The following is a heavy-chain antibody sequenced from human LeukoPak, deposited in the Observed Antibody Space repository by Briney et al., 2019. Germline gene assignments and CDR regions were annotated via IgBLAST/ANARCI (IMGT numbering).Heavy chain of an antibody. CDR2: INPNSGGT. CDR3: ARDAQLSTAQWLVPVGPTSFDN. D-gene: IGHD6-19*01. J-gene: IGHJ4*01. V-gene: IGHV1-2*02. CDR1: GYTFTRYY. Sequence: SVTVPYMASGYTFTRYYMHWVRQAPGQGLEWMGWINPNSGGTNYAQKFQGRVTMTRDTSISTAYMELSRLRSDDTAVYYCARDAQLSTAQWLVPVGPTSFDNWGQGTMVTVSS.